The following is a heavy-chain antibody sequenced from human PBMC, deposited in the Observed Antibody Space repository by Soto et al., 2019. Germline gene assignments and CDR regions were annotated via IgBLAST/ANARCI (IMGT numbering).Heavy chain of an antibody. V-gene: IGHV1-3*01. Sequence: QVQLVQSGAEVKKPGASVKVSCKASGYTFTSYAMHWVRQAPGQRLEWMGWINAGNGNTKYSQKFQGRVTITRDTSASTAYMELSSLRSEDTAVYYCAIGPIQLWPLDYWGQGPLVTVSS. CDR3: AIGPIQLWPLDY. CDR1: GYTFTSYA. J-gene: IGHJ4*02. D-gene: IGHD5-18*01. CDR2: INAGNGNT.